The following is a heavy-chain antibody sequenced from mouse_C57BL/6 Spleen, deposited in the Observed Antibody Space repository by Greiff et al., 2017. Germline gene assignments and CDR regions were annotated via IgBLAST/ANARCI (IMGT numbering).Heavy chain of an antibody. J-gene: IGHJ4*01. D-gene: IGHD1-1*01. CDR2: IDPETGGT. Sequence: QVQLQQSGAELVRPGASVTLSCKASGYTFTDYEMHWVKQTPVHGLEWIGAIDPETGGTAYYQKFKGKAILTADKSSSTAYMELRSLTSEDSAVYYCTRYGSSYYYYAMDYWGQGTSVTVSS. CDR1: GYTFTDYE. V-gene: IGHV1-15*01. CDR3: TRYGSSYYYYAMDY.